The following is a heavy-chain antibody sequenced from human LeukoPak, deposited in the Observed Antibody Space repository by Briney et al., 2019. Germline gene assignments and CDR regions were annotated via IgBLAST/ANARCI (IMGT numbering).Heavy chain of an antibody. J-gene: IGHJ5*02. CDR3: TRGHSSRPYWFDP. CDR1: GFTFGDYA. D-gene: IGHD6-19*01. V-gene: IGHV3-49*04. CDR2: IRSKAYGGTT. Sequence: GRSLRLSCTASGFTFGDYAMSWVRRAPGKGLDWVGFIRSKAYGGTTEYAASVKGRFTISRDDSKSTAYLQMNSLKTEDTAVYYCTRGHSSRPYWFDPWGQGALVTVSS.